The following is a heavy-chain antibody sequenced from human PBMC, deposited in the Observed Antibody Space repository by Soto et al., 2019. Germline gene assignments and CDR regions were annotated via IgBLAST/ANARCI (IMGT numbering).Heavy chain of an antibody. CDR1: GDAFASYD. CDR3: ARDLLYIAVAGPDAFDI. V-gene: IGHV1-8*01. J-gene: IGHJ3*02. Sequence: ASVTVSCAACGDAFASYDMNWVRQAPGQGLEWMGWMNPNSGNTGYAQKFQGRVTMTRNTSISTAYMELSSLRSEDTAVYYCARDLLYIAVAGPDAFDIWGQGTMVTVSS. CDR2: MNPNSGNT. D-gene: IGHD6-19*01.